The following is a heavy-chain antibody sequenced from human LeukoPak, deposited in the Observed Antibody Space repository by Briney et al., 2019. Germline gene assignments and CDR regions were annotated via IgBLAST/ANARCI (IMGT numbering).Heavy chain of an antibody. Sequence: ASVKVSCKASGYTFPSYYMHWVRQAPGQGLEWMGVINPSGGNTNSAQKFQGRVTMTRNTSISTAYMELSSLRSEDTAVYYCAIWPMIVVDLWYFDYWGQGTLVTVSS. CDR3: AIWPMIVVDLWYFDY. J-gene: IGHJ4*02. CDR2: INPSGGNT. D-gene: IGHD3-22*01. V-gene: IGHV1-46*01. CDR1: GYTFPSYY.